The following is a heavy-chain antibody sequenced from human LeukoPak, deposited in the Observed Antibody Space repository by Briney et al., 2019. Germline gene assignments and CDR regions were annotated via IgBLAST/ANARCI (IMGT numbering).Heavy chain of an antibody. CDR1: GFTFSSYG. D-gene: IGHD3-3*01. CDR2: IRSDGSNK. CDR3: GNPSAMSIFGVETNWFAP. Sequence: GGSLRLSCAASGFTFSSYGMHWVRQAPGKGLEWVAFIRSDGSNKYYEDSVRGRFTISRYNSKNTLYLQMNSLRPEDRDVYYCGNPSAMSIFGVETNWFAPWGQGTLVTVSS. V-gene: IGHV3-30*02. J-gene: IGHJ5*02.